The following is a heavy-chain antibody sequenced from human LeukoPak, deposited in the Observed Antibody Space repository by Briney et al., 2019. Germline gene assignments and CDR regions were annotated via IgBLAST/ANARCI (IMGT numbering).Heavy chain of an antibody. J-gene: IGHJ4*02. CDR3: ARDAYYYDSSGYYPPIRY. Sequence: GGSLRLSCAASGFTFSSYSMNWVRQAPGKGLEWVSSISSSSSYIYYADSVKGRFTISRDNSKNTLYLQMNSLRAEDTAVYYCARDAYYYDSSGYYPPIRYWGQGTLVTVSS. D-gene: IGHD3-22*01. CDR2: ISSSSSYI. V-gene: IGHV3-21*01. CDR1: GFTFSSYS.